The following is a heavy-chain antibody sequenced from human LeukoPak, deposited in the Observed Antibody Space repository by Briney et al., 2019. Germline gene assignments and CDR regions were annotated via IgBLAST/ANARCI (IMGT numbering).Heavy chain of an antibody. V-gene: IGHV4-59*01. CDR3: ARGLPPLDYQYYMDV. J-gene: IGHJ6*03. CDR2: IYYSGST. CDR1: GDSINNYY. Sequence: PSETLSLTCTVSGDSINNYYWSWIRQPPGKGLEWIGYIYYSGSTNYNPSLKSRVTISVDTSKNQFSLKLRSVTAADTAVYYCARGLPPLDYQYYMDVWGKGTTVTVSS.